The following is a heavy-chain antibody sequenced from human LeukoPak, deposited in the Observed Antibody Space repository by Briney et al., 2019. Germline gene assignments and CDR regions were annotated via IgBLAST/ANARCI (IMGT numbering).Heavy chain of an antibody. CDR1: GGSFSGYY. Sequence: SETLSLTCAVYGGSFSGYYWSWIRQPPGKGLEWIGEINHSGSTNYNPSLKSRVTISVDTSKNQFPLKLSSVTAADTAVYYCARRGITMIVVSPLVFDYWGQGTLVTVSS. CDR2: INHSGST. J-gene: IGHJ4*02. D-gene: IGHD3-22*01. V-gene: IGHV4-34*01. CDR3: ARRGITMIVVSPLVFDY.